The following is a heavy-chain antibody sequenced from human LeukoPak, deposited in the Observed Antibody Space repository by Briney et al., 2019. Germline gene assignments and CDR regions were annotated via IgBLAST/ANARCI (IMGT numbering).Heavy chain of an antibody. CDR2: IYYSGST. CDR3: ARGGEIYYGDYVLAYYYYYMDV. CDR1: GGSLSSYY. V-gene: IGHV4-59*01. J-gene: IGHJ6*03. Sequence: SETLSLTCTVSGGSLSSYYWSWIRQPPGKGLEWIGYIYYSGSTNYNPSLKSRVTISVDTSKNQFSLKLSSVTAADTAVYYCARGGEIYYGDYVLAYYYYYMDVWGKGTTVTVSS. D-gene: IGHD4-17*01.